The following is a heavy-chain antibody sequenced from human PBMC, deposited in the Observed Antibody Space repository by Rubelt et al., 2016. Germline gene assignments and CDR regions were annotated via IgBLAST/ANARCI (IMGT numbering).Heavy chain of an antibody. Sequence: VETGGGLVQPGGSLKLSCAASGFTFSGSAMHWVRQASGKGLEWVGRIRSKANGYATVYAASVKGRFTISRDDSKNTAYLQMNSLKIEDTAVYYCTRTESGGYSQFDYWGQGTLVTVSS. CDR1: GFTFSGSA. CDR3: TRTESGGYSQFDY. D-gene: IGHD3-22*01. CDR2: IRSKANGYAT. V-gene: IGHV3-73*01. J-gene: IGHJ4*02.